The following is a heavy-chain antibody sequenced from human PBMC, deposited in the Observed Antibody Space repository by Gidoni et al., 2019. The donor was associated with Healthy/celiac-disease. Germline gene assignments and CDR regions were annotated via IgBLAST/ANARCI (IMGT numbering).Heavy chain of an antibody. D-gene: IGHD6-6*01. CDR3: ARRKYSSSRGRRGFDY. Sequence: QVQLQQWGAGLLKPSETLSLTCAVYGGSFRGYYWSWIRQPPGTGLEWIGEINHSGSTNYNPSLKSRVTISVDTSKNQFSLKLSSVTAADTAVYYCARRKYSSSRGRRGFDYWGQGTLVTVSS. CDR2: INHSGST. V-gene: IGHV4-34*01. CDR1: GGSFRGYY. J-gene: IGHJ4*02.